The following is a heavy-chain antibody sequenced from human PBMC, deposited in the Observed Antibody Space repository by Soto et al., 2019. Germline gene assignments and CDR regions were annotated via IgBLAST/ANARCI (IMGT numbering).Heavy chain of an antibody. CDR1: GFSLSTSGVG. D-gene: IGHD2-8*02. CDR3: ALRKSEATDVPTTSSYWYFDY. CDR2: IYWDDDK. V-gene: IGHV2-5*02. Sequence: QITLKESGPPLVKPTQTLTLTCTFSGFSLSTSGVGVGWIRQPPGKALEWLALIYWDDDKRYSPSLKSRLTITKDTSKNQVVLTMTNMDPVDTATYYCALRKSEATDVPTTSSYWYFDYWGQGTLVTVSS. J-gene: IGHJ4*02.